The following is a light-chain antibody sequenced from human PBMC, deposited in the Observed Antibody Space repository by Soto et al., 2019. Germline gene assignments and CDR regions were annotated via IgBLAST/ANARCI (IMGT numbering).Light chain of an antibody. CDR1: SSNIGAGYH. CDR2: GNS. CDR3: QSYVSSVGRSG. V-gene: IGLV1-40*01. Sequence: QSVLTQPPSVSGAPGQRVTISCTGSSSNIGAGYHVHWYQQLPGTAPKLLIYGNSNRPSGVPDRFSGSKSGTSASLAITGLEAVDEAHYYWQSYVSSVGRSGFGGGGKRPVL. J-gene: IGLJ3*02.